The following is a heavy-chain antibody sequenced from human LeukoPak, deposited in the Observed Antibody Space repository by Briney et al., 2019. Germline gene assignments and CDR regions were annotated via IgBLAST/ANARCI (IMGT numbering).Heavy chain of an antibody. J-gene: IGHJ4*02. D-gene: IGHD3-22*01. CDR2: IVLSGYTL. CDR3: ARKDFSSGSFNY. Sequence: GGSLRPSCAVSGFPFSVYYTSWISQAPGEGLEWISYIVLSGYTLDYADSVKGRFSISRDNAKNTLYLEMSSLRDEDTAVYYCARKDFSSGSFNYWGQGTLVTVSS. CDR1: GFPFSVYY. V-gene: IGHV3-11*04.